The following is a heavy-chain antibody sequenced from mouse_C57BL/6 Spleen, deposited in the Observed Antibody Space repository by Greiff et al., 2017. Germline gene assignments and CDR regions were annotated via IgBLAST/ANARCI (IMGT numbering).Heavy chain of an antibody. Sequence: QVQLKQSGAELMKPGASVKLSCKATGYTFTGYWIEWVKQRPGHGLEWIGEILPGSGSTNYNEKFKGKATFTADTSSDTAYMQLNSLTTEDSAIYYCARGITTVAGYYYAMDYWGQGTSVTVSS. CDR3: ARGITTVAGYYYAMDY. V-gene: IGHV1-9*01. D-gene: IGHD1-1*01. CDR1: GYTFTGYW. CDR2: ILPGSGST. J-gene: IGHJ4*01.